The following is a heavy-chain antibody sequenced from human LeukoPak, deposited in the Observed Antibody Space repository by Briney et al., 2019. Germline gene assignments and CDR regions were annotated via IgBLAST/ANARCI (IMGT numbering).Heavy chain of an antibody. CDR1: GYTFTGYY. Sequence: ASVKVSCKASGYTFTGYYMNWLRQAPGQGLEWMGWINSDSGFTKYAQKFQGRVTMTRDTSITTVYMDLTMLTSDDTAVYYCARNFDMKGFDPWGQGTLVTVSS. J-gene: IGHJ5*02. D-gene: IGHD3-9*01. CDR3: ARNFDMKGFDP. V-gene: IGHV1-2*02. CDR2: INSDSGFT.